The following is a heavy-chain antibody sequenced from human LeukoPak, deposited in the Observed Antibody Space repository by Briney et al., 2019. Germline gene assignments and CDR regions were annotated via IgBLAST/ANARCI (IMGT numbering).Heavy chain of an antibody. J-gene: IGHJ4*02. V-gene: IGHV3-30*18. D-gene: IGHD5-18*01. CDR1: GFTFSSYG. CDR3: AKDVAQLWFRGVNYFDY. CDR2: ISYDGGNK. Sequence: GGSLRLSCAASGFTFSSYGVHWVRQAPGKGLEWVAVISYDGGNKYYADSVKGRFTISRDNSKNTLYLQMNSLRAEDTAVYYCAKDVAQLWFRGVNYFDYWGQGTLVTVSS.